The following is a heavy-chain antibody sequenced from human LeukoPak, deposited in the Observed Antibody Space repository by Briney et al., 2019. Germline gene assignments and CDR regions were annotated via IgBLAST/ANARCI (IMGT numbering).Heavy chain of an antibody. J-gene: IGHJ3*01. CDR1: GFTFSSYS. V-gene: IGHV3-48*01. CDR3: TAKMVYAMVQVYAFDL. CDR2: ISSSSSTI. D-gene: IGHD2-8*01. Sequence: GGSLRLSCAASGFTFSSYSMNWVRQAPGKGLEWVSYISSSSSTIYYTDSVKGRFTISRDNAKNSLYLQMNSLRAEDTAVYYCTAKMVYAMVQVYAFDLWGQGTMVTVSS.